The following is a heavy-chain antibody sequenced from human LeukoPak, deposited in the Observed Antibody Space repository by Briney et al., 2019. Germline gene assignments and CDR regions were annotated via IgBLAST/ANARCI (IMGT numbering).Heavy chain of an antibody. V-gene: IGHV1-18*04. Sequence: ASVKVSCKASGYTFTGYYMHWVRQAPGQGLEWMGWISAYNGNTNYAQKLQGRVTMTTDTSTSTAYMELRSLRSDDTAVYYCARDKPYYYGSGSYYSWGQGTLVTVSS. CDR2: ISAYNGNT. CDR3: ARDKPYYYGSGSYYS. J-gene: IGHJ4*02. D-gene: IGHD3-10*01. CDR1: GYTFTGYY.